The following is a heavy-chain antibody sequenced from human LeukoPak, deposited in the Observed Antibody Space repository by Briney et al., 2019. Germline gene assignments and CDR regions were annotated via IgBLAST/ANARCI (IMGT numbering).Heavy chain of an antibody. CDR1: GGSFSGYY. D-gene: IGHD6-6*01. J-gene: IGHJ4*02. V-gene: IGHV4-34*01. CDR3: ARASIAARPIDY. CDR2: INHSGST. Sequence: SETLSLTCAVYGGSFSGYYWSWIRQPPGKGLEWIGEINHSGSTNYNPSLKSRVTISVDTSKNQFSLKLSSVTAADTAVYYCARASIAARPIDYWGQGTLVTVSS.